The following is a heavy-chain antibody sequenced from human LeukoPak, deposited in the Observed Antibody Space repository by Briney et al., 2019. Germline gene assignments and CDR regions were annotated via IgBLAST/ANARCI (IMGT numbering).Heavy chain of an antibody. Sequence: PSETLSLTCTVSGGSISSYHWSWIRQPPGKGLEWIGYIYYSGSTNYNPSLKSRVTISVDTSKNQFSLKLSSVTAADTAVYYCARVRDFTAGYSSSWYRVDIWGQGTMVTVSS. V-gene: IGHV4-59*01. CDR1: GGSISSYH. CDR3: ARVRDFTAGYSSSWYRVDI. J-gene: IGHJ3*02. D-gene: IGHD6-13*01. CDR2: IYYSGST.